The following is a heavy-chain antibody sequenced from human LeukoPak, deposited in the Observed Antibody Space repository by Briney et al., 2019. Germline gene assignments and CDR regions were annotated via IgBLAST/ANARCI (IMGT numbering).Heavy chain of an antibody. J-gene: IGHJ4*02. D-gene: IGHD2-15*01. V-gene: IGHV4-34*01. Sequence: PSETLSLTCAVYGGSFNGYYWSWIRQPPGKGLEWIGEINHSGSTNYNPSLKSRVTISVDTSKNQFSLKLSSVTAADTAVYYCARGNLVAATPFDYWGQGTLVTVSS. CDR1: GGSFNGYY. CDR2: INHSGST. CDR3: ARGNLVAATPFDY.